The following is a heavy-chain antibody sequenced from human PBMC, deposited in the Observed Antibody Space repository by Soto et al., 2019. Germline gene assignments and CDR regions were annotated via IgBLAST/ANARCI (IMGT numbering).Heavy chain of an antibody. CDR3: ARHSGDIQLMISA. D-gene: IGHD3-16*01. V-gene: IGHV4-39*01. CDR1: GDSIRSTSYY. Sequence: SETLSLTCSVSGDSIRSTSYYWGWIRQTPGKELEWIGSIFNSGSTYYNPSLKSRVTLSVDISKNQFSLRLSSVTAADTAVYYCARHSGDIQLMISAWGRGTLVTVSS. J-gene: IGHJ4*02. CDR2: IFNSGST.